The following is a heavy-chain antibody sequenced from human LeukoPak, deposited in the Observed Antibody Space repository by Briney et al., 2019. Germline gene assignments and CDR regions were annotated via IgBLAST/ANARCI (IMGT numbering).Heavy chain of an antibody. CDR3: AKDQGAAAGKRGVDY. D-gene: IGHD6-13*01. Sequence: PGGSLRLSCSASGFTFSSYWMHWVRQAPGKGLVWVSGTSTDGSTTTYADSVKGRFTIARDNAKNTLYLQMDSLRAEDTAVYYCAKDQGAAAGKRGVDYWGQGTLVTVSS. J-gene: IGHJ4*02. V-gene: IGHV3-74*01. CDR2: TSTDGSTT. CDR1: GFTFSSYW.